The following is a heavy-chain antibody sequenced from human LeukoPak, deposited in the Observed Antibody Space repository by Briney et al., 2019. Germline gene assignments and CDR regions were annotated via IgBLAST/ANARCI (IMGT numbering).Heavy chain of an antibody. CDR2: IKQDGSEK. D-gene: IGHD4-17*01. CDR3: AKDLTTVTTQGDY. V-gene: IGHV3-7*01. Sequence: GGSLRLSCAASGFTFSTYWMTWVRQAPGKGLEWVATIKQDGSEKYYMNSVKGRFIISRDNAKNTLYLQMNSLRAEDTAVYYCAKDLTTVTTQGDYWGQGTLVTVSS. CDR1: GFTFSTYW. J-gene: IGHJ4*02.